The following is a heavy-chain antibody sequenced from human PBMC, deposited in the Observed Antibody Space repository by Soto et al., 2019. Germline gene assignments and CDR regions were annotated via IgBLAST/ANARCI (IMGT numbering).Heavy chain of an antibody. J-gene: IGHJ6*02. V-gene: IGHV4-31*03. D-gene: IGHD6-6*01. Sequence: SETLSLTCTVSGGSISSGGYYWSWIRQHPGKGLEWIGYIYYSGSTYYNPSPKSRVTISVDTSKNQFSLKLSSVTAADTAVYYCARDSLPSSIAARPYYYGMDVWGQGTTVTVSS. CDR2: IYYSGST. CDR1: GGSISSGGYY. CDR3: ARDSLPSSIAARPYYYGMDV.